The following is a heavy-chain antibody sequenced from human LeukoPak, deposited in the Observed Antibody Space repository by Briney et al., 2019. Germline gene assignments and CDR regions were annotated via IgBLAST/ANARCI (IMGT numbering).Heavy chain of an antibody. CDR2: ILNNGVST. CDR3: AKGGGRPLDDAFDV. CDR1: GFTFSSYS. J-gene: IGHJ3*01. V-gene: IGHV3-23*01. Sequence: PGGSLRLSCAASGFTFSSYSMNWVRQAPGKGLEWVSSILNNGVSTYHADSVKGRFTISRDNSRNTLHLQMDSLRAEDTAIYYCAKGGGRPLDDAFDVWGQGTMVTVSS.